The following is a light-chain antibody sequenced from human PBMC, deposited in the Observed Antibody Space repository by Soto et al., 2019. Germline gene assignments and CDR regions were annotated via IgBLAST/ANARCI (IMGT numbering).Light chain of an antibody. CDR1: QSIISY. CDR2: DAS. J-gene: IGKJ5*01. CDR3: QKYDNLPPS. V-gene: IGKV1-33*01. Sequence: DIQMTPSPSSLSASVGDRVTITFRASQSIISYLNWYQQKPGKAPKLLIYDASNLETGVPSRFSGSGSGTDFTFTISSLQPEDIATYYCQKYDNLPPSFGQGTRLEIK.